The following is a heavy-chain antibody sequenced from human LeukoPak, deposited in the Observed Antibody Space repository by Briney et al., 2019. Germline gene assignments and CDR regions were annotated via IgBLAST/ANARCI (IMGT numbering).Heavy chain of an antibody. CDR2: IWHDGSHK. CDR3: AREIFGSGCYPDF. Sequence: GGSLRLSCAASGFAFNTYAMHWVRQAPGQGLEWVALIWHDGSHKFYSHSVRGQFTISRDNSKNTVSLQMNNLRPEDTAVYYCAREIFGSGCYPDFWGEGTLVTVSS. D-gene: IGHD3-10*01. V-gene: IGHV3-33*01. CDR1: GFAFNTYA. J-gene: IGHJ4*02.